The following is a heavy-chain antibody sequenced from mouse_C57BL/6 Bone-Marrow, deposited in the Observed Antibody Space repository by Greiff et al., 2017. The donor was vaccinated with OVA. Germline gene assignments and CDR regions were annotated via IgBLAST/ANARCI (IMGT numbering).Heavy chain of an antibody. V-gene: IGHV1-5*01. J-gene: IGHJ1*03. CDR1: GYTFTSYW. Sequence: VQLQQSGTVLARPGASVKMSCKTSGYTFTSYWMHWVKQRPGQGLEWIGAIYPGNSDTSYNQKFKGKAKLTAVTSASTAYMELSSLTNEDSAVYYCTYYYGSSYVYFDVWGTGTTVTVSS. CDR3: TYYYGSSYVYFDV. D-gene: IGHD1-1*01. CDR2: IYPGNSDT.